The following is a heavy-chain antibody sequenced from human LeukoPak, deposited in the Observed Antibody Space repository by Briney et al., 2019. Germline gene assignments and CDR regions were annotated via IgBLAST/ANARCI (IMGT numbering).Heavy chain of an antibody. CDR3: GSMVRGANPNTDYYYGMDV. J-gene: IGHJ6*02. V-gene: IGHV4-34*01. CDR2: INHSGST. CDR1: GGSFSGYY. Sequence: SETLSLTCAVHGGSFSGYYWSWIRQPPGKGLEWIGEINHSGSTNYNPSLKSRVTISVDTSKNQFSLKLSSVTAADTAVYYCGSMVRGANPNTDYYYGMDVWGQGTTVTVSS. D-gene: IGHD3-10*01.